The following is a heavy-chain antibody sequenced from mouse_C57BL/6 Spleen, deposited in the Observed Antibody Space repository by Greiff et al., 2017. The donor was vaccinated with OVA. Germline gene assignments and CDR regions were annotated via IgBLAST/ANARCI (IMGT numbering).Heavy chain of an antibody. V-gene: IGHV5-12*01. CDR1: GFTFSDYY. Sequence: EVKVVESGGGLVQPGGSLKLSCAASGFTFSDYYMYWVRQTPEKRLEWVAYISNGGGSTYYPDTVKGRFTISRDNAKNTLYLQMSRLKSEDTAMYYCARHWGGFDYWGQGTTLTVSS. CDR3: ARHWGGFDY. J-gene: IGHJ2*01. CDR2: ISNGGGST.